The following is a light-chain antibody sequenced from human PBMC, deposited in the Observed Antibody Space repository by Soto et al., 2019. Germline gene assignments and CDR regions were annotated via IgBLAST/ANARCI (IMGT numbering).Light chain of an antibody. CDR2: EVS. V-gene: IGLV2-8*01. CDR3: SSYAGSNNYVV. J-gene: IGLJ2*01. CDR1: SSDVGGYNY. Sequence: QSALTQPPSASGSPRQSVTISCTGTSSDVGGYNYVSWYQQHPGKAPKLMIYEVSKRPSGVPDRFSGSKSGNTASLTVSGLQAVDEADYYCSSYAGSNNYVVFGGGTKVTGL.